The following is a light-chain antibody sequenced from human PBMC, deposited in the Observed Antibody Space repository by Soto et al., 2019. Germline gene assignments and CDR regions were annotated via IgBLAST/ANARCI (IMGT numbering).Light chain of an antibody. J-gene: IGLJ2*01. CDR3: QTWGTGIQV. V-gene: IGLV4-69*01. CDR1: SGHSSYA. Sequence: QSVLTQSPSASASLGASVKLTCTLSSGHSSYAIAWHQQHPEKGPRYLMKLNSAGSHSKGDGIPDRFSGSSSGAERYLTISSLQSEDEADYYCQTWGTGIQVFGGGTKVTV. CDR2: LNSAGSH.